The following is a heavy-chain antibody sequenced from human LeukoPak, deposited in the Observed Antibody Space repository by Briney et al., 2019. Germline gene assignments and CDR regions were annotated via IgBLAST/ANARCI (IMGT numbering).Heavy chain of an antibody. V-gene: IGHV3-33*01. Sequence: PGTSLRLSCTTYGLTFTSHGFHWLRQVVGKRLGWVAFVRNDGSDTYHANSVQGRFSISRDNSKNTLYLQMNSLRVEDTAIYYCARDRGKDYFASWGQGTQVTVSS. D-gene: IGHD4-23*01. J-gene: IGHJ4*02. CDR3: ARDRGKDYFAS. CDR2: VRNDGSDT. CDR1: GLTFTSHG.